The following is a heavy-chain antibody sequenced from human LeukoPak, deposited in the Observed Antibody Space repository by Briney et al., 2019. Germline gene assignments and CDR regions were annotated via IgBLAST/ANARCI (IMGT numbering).Heavy chain of an antibody. CDR3: ARDIDRYYADY. CDR2: IRQDGSEK. V-gene: IGHV3-7*01. Sequence: GGSLRLSCAASGFIFSRYWVSWVRQAPGKGLEWVANIRQDGSEKYYVDSVKGRFTVSRDNAKNSLYLQMNSLRGEDTALYYCARDIDRYYADYWGQGTLVIVSS. CDR1: GFIFSRYW. J-gene: IGHJ4*02. D-gene: IGHD2-21*01.